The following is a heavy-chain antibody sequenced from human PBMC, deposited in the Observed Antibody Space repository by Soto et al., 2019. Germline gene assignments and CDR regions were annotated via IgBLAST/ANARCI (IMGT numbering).Heavy chain of an antibody. D-gene: IGHD3-10*01. CDR2: IYPGDSDS. CDR1: GYSFTSYW. V-gene: IGHV5-51*01. Sequence: VESLTISCKISGYSFTSYWIVWVCQMPGKGLECMGIIYPGDSDSRYSPSFQGQVTISSDKFISTAYLQWSSLKSSDTAMYYCATSHPAYYYCSGRDKQYYYYYGMDVWGQGTTVTVSS. J-gene: IGHJ6*01. CDR3: ATSHPAYYYCSGRDKQYYYYYGMDV.